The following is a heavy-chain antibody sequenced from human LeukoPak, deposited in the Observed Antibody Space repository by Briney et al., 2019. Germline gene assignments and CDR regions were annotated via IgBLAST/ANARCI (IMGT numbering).Heavy chain of an antibody. V-gene: IGHV4-39*07. J-gene: IGHJ4*02. D-gene: IGHD1-26*01. CDR3: ARWDPKSYFFDY. CDR2: IYYSGST. CDR1: GGSISSSSYY. Sequence: SETLSLTCTVSGGSISSSSYYWGWIRQPPGKGLEWIGSIYYSGSTYYNPSLKSRVTISVDTSKNQFSLKLSSVTAADTAVYYCARWDPKSYFFDYWGQGTLVTVSS.